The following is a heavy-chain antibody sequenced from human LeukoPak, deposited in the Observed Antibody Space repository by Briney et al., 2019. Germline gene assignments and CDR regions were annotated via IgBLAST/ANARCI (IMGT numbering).Heavy chain of an antibody. V-gene: IGHV4-34*01. Sequence: PSETLSLTCAVYGDSFSGYLWTWIRQSPGKGLEWIGDVNHVGDTNLNPSPRGRVAIPVDTAKNQFSLRVTSVTGADTGLYFCARGRRVSGVRRINWARRENYYYYYIDVWGKGTTVIVS. D-gene: IGHD5-24*01. J-gene: IGHJ6*03. CDR2: VNHVGDT. CDR3: ARGRRVSGVRRINWARRENYYYYYIDV. CDR1: GDSFSGYL.